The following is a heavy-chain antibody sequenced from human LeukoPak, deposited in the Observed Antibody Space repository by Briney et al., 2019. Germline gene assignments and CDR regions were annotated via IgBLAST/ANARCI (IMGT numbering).Heavy chain of an antibody. D-gene: IGHD6-6*01. J-gene: IGHJ5*02. V-gene: IGHV4-30-4*08. Sequence: SETLSLTCTVSGGSISSGDYYWSWIRQPPGKGLEWIGYIYYSGSTYCNPSLKSRVTISVDTSKNQFSLKLSSVTAADTAVYYCARGGAARPNWFDPWGQGTLVTVSS. CDR1: GGSISSGDYY. CDR2: IYYSGST. CDR3: ARGGAARPNWFDP.